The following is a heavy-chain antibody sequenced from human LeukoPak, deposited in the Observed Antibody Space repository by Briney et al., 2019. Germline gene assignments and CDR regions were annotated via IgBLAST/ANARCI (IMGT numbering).Heavy chain of an antibody. CDR1: GYTFTDYY. CDR3: ARDATGTTHFDY. Sequence: AAVKLSCKASGYTFTDYYMHWVRQAPGQGLEWMGWINPNTGGTNYAQKFQGRVTMTRDTSISTAYMELSSLRSDDTAVYYCARDATGTTHFDYWGQGTLVTVSS. D-gene: IGHD1-1*01. V-gene: IGHV1-2*02. CDR2: INPNTGGT. J-gene: IGHJ4*02.